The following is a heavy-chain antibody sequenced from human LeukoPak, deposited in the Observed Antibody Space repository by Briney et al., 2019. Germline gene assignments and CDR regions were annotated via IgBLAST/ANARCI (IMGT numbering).Heavy chain of an antibody. CDR2: VAGSTTTT. CDR1: GFTFSTYA. CDR3: AKDLTGTTMD. Sequence: GGSLRLSCATSGFTFSTYAMNWVRQAPGKGLEWVSGVAGSTTTTYYADSVKGRFTISRDNSKNTLYLQMNSLRAEDTAVYYCAKDLTGTTMDWGQGTLVTVSS. V-gene: IGHV3-23*01. J-gene: IGHJ4*02. D-gene: IGHD1-7*01.